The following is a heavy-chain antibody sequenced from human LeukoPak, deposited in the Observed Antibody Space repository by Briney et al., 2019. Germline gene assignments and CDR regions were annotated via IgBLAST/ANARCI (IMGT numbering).Heavy chain of an antibody. CDR2: TYYRSNWYN. V-gene: IGHV6-1*01. CDR1: GDSVSNNSSA. D-gene: IGHD2-21*01. J-gene: IGHJ5*02. CDR3: ARAVAYGIGFDP. Sequence: SQTLSLTCAISGDSVSNNSSAWNRIRQSPSRGLEWLGRTYYRSNWYNDYAVSVKSRITINADTSKNQFSLQLNSVTPEDTAMYYCARAVAYGIGFDPWGQGTLVTVSS.